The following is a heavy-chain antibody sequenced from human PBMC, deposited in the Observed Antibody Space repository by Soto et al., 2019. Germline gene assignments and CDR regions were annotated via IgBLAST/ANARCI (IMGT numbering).Heavy chain of an antibody. CDR3: AKEVYCSGGSCYSGVGHYYYYGMDV. D-gene: IGHD2-15*01. Sequence: PGGSLRLSCAASGFTFSSYGMHWVRQSPGKGLEWVAVISNDGSNKYYADSVKGRFTISRDNSKNTLYLQMNSLRAEDTAVYYCAKEVYCSGGSCYSGVGHYYYYGMDVWGQGTTVTVSS. J-gene: IGHJ6*02. V-gene: IGHV3-30*18. CDR1: GFTFSSYG. CDR2: ISNDGSNK.